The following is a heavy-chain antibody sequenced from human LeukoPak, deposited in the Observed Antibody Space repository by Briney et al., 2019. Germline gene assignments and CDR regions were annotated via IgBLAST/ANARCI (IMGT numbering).Heavy chain of an antibody. Sequence: GGSLRLSCAASGFTFSSYDMHWVRQAPGKGLEWVAIISYDGSKKYYADSVKRRFTISRDNSKNTLYLQMNSLRPEDTAVYYCARDRYDILTGYKNYWGQGTLVTVSS. V-gene: IGHV3-30*03. CDR3: ARDRYDILTGYKNY. CDR2: ISYDGSKK. D-gene: IGHD3-9*01. J-gene: IGHJ4*02. CDR1: GFTFSSYD.